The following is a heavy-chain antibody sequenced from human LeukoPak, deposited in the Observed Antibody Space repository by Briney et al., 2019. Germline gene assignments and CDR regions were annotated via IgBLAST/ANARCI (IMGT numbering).Heavy chain of an antibody. V-gene: IGHV4-59*08. J-gene: IGHJ1*01. D-gene: IGHD3-10*01. CDR1: SGSISDYY. CDR2: MDYSGST. CDR3: ARVEPEYYYGSGRYEF. Sequence: SETLSLTCTVSSGSISDYYWTWIRQSPGTGLEWIGYMDYSGSTAYNPSLKSRVTISVDTLKNQFSLSLSSVTAADTAVYYCARVEPEYYYGSGRYEFWGQGTLVTVSS.